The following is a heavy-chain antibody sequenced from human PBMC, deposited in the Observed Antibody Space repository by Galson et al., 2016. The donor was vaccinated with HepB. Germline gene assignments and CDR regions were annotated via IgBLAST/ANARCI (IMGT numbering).Heavy chain of an antibody. CDR2: ILDDGSNK. J-gene: IGHJ4*02. Sequence: SLRLSCAASGLPFRSYGLHWVRQAPGKGLKWVAVILDDGSNKYYAVSVKGRFTISRDNSKNTLYLNMSSLRPEDTAVYYCAASGSYLAADYWGQGTLVPVSS. D-gene: IGHD1-26*01. CDR3: AASGSYLAADY. V-gene: IGHV3-30*03. CDR1: GLPFRSYG.